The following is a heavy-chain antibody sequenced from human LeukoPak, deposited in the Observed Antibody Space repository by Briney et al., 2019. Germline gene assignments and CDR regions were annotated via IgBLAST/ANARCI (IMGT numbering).Heavy chain of an antibody. D-gene: IGHD6-13*01. CDR1: GFTLNSYW. V-gene: IGHV3-23*01. CDR3: AKTRAAAGTDHYYYYYGMDV. Sequence: GGPLRLSCAASGFTLNSYWMSWPRPAPGRGREWVLDISGSGGSTYYADSVKGLFTISRDNSKNTLYLQMNSLRAEDTAVYYCAKTRAAAGTDHYYYYYGMDVWGQGTTVTVSS. CDR2: ISGSGGST. J-gene: IGHJ6*02.